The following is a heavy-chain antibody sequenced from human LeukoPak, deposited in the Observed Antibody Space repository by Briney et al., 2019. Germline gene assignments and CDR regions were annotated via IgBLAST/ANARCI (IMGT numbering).Heavy chain of an antibody. J-gene: IGHJ2*01. CDR2: IIPIFGTA. Sequence: ASVKVSCKASGYTFTTYAMNWVRQAPGQGLEWMGGIIPIFGTANYAQKFQGRVTITADKSTSTAYMELSSLRSEDTAVYYCAREPYSSSSTWYFDLWGRGTLVTVSS. V-gene: IGHV1-69*06. CDR1: GYTFTTYA. CDR3: AREPYSSSSTWYFDL. D-gene: IGHD6-6*01.